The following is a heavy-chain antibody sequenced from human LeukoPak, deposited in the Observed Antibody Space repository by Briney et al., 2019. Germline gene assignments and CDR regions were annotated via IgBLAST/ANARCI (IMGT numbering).Heavy chain of an antibody. D-gene: IGHD4-17*01. Sequence: PGESLRLSCAASGFTLSGYWIHWVRQAPGKGLVWVARINPDGSITSYADSVKGRITIPRDNAKNTLYLQMHSLRAEDTAVYYCARDFHGDHDYWGQGTLVTVSS. J-gene: IGHJ4*02. CDR2: INPDGSIT. V-gene: IGHV3-74*01. CDR3: ARDFHGDHDY. CDR1: GFTLSGYW.